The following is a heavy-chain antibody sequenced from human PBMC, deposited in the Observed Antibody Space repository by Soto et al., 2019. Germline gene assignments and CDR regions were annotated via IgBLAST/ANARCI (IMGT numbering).Heavy chain of an antibody. J-gene: IGHJ4*02. V-gene: IGHV4-31*02. CDR1: GGSISSGGYY. CDR3: ARATTYYDFWSGYQTRRLFDY. CDR2: IYYSGST. Sequence: PSETLSLTCTVSGGSISSGGYYWSWIRQHPGKGLEWIGYIYYSGSTYYNPSLKSRVTISVDTSKNQFSLKLSSVTAADTAVYYCARATTYYDFWSGYQTRRLFDYWGQGTLVTVSS. D-gene: IGHD3-3*01.